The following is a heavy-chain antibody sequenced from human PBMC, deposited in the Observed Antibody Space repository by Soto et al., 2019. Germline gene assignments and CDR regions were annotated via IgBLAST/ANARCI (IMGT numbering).Heavy chain of an antibody. V-gene: IGHV4-30-4*01. CDR3: ARGYDSSGYSETPFDY. J-gene: IGHJ4*02. D-gene: IGHD3-22*01. Sequence: PSETLSLTCTVSGGSISSGDYYWSWIRQPPGKGLEWIGYIYYSGSTYYNPSLKSRVTISVDTSKNQFSLKLSSVTAADTAVYYCARGYDSSGYSETPFDYWGQGTLVTVSS. CDR1: GGSISSGDYY. CDR2: IYYSGST.